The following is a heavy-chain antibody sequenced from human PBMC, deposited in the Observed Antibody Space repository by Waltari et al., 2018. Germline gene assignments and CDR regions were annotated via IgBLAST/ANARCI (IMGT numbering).Heavy chain of an antibody. D-gene: IGHD1-26*01. Sequence: EVQLVESGGGWVQPGRSLRLSCAVSGFTFDDYAMHWVRQAPGKGLEWVSGISWNSDNIGYADSVKGRFTISRDNAKNSLYLQMNSLRPEDTALYYCAKGHSGSYGLKDWGQGTLVTVSS. CDR3: AKGHSGSYGLKD. CDR1: GFTFDDYA. CDR2: ISWNSDNI. V-gene: IGHV3-9*01. J-gene: IGHJ4*02.